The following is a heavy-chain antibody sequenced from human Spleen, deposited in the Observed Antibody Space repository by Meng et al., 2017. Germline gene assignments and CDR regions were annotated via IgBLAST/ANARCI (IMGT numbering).Heavy chain of an antibody. D-gene: IGHD3-22*01. V-gene: IGHV3-23*01. CDR3: AQDYDSTGYYIDAFDI. J-gene: IGHJ3*02. CDR2: IGTSDVAT. CDR1: GFIFSNYA. Sequence: GESLKISCAASGFIFSNYAMNWFRRAPGKGLEWVSLIGTSDVATHYADSVKGRFTISRDNSKNTLYLQMNSLGVEDTAIYYCAQDYDSTGYYIDAFDIWGQGTMVTVSS.